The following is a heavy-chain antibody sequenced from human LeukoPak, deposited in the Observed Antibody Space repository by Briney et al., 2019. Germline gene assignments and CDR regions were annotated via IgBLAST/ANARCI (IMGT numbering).Heavy chain of an antibody. Sequence: SETLSLTCTVSGGSFSSYYLTWIRQPAGKGLEWIGRIYSSGSTNYNPSLRSRVTISVDKSKNQFSLNLTSVTAADTGVYHCAREYSSTSGRHFDYWGQGILVTVPS. CDR3: AREYSSTSGRHFDY. J-gene: IGHJ4*02. V-gene: IGHV4-4*07. CDR2: IYSSGST. CDR1: GGSFSSYY. D-gene: IGHD6-6*01.